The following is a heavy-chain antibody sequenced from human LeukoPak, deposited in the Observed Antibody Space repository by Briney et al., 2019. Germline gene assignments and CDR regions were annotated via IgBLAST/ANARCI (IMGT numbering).Heavy chain of an antibody. V-gene: IGHV3-7*01. D-gene: IGHD2-2*01. CDR1: AFTFSTYW. CDR3: ARRVGFCSRSSCFLLLFYP. CDR2: IKEDGSEK. J-gene: IGHJ5*02. Sequence: GGSLRLSCAASAFTFSTYWMSWVRQAPGKGLEWVANIKEDGSEKHYVDSVKGRSTISRDNAKSTLYLQMNSLRAEDTAVYYCARRVGFCSRSSCFLLLFYPWGQGTLVTVSS.